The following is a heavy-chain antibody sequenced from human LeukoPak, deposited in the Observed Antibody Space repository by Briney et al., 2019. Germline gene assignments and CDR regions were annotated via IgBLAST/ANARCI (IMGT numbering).Heavy chain of an antibody. CDR1: GFIFSSYV. D-gene: IGHD5-18*01. CDR2: ISYDGSGE. J-gene: IGHJ4*02. V-gene: IGHV3-30-3*01. Sequence: PGGSLRLSCAASGFIFSSYVIHWVRQAPGKGLEWVAVISYDGSGEYYTDSVKGRFTIYRDNSKNTLYLQMNSLRTEDTAVYYCAKVRSPGYSYGVDNWGQGTLVTVSS. CDR3: AKVRSPGYSYGVDN.